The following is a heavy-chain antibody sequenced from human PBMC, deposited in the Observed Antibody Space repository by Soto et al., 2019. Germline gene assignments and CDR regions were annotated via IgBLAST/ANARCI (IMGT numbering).Heavy chain of an antibody. CDR2: ISYRVDT. CDR3: ARVAGVAYCGGDCYHFDY. J-gene: IGHJ4*02. V-gene: IGHV4-30-4*01. CDR1: GDSFSSDDYY. D-gene: IGHD2-21*02. Sequence: PSETLSLTCTVSGDSFSSDDYYWSWIRQPPGKGLEWIGYISYRVDTYYSPSLKSRVTMSIDTSKNQSSLNVSSVTAADTAVYYCARVAGVAYCGGDCYHFDYWGQGTLVTVSS.